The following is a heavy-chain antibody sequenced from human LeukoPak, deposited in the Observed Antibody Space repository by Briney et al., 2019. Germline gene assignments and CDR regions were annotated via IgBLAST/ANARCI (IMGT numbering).Heavy chain of an antibody. CDR1: GYTFTSYD. CDR2: MNPNSGNT. V-gene: IGHV1-8*01. CDR3: FTIFGVVGMDV. Sequence: GASVRVSCKASGYTFTSYDINWVRQATGQGLEWMGWMNPNSGNTGYAQKFQGRVTMTRNTSISTAYMELSSLRSEDTAVYYCFTIFGVVGMDVWGQGTRSPSP. D-gene: IGHD3-3*01. J-gene: IGHJ6*02.